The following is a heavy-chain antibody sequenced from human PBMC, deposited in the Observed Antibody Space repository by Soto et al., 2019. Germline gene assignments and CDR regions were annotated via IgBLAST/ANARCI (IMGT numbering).Heavy chain of an antibody. D-gene: IGHD6-13*01. J-gene: IGHJ1*01. CDR3: ARGLIAAAGPLSYFQH. CDR1: GFTFSSYA. V-gene: IGHV3-30-3*01. CDR2: ISYDGSNK. Sequence: GGSLRLSCAASGFTFSSYAMHWVRQAPGKGLEWVAVISYDGSNKYYADSVKGRFTISRDNSKNTLYLQMNSLRAEDTAVYYCARGLIAAAGPLSYFQHWGQGTLVTVSS.